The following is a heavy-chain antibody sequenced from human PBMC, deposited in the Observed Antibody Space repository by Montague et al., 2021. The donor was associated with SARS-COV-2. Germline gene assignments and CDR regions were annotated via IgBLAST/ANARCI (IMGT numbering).Heavy chain of an antibody. J-gene: IGHJ4*02. CDR2: MYSSGTT. V-gene: IGHV4-39*01. CDR1: GGSISSTSFF. Sequence: SETLSLTCSVSGGSISSTSFFWAWIRQPPGKGLEWVGSMYSSGTTYYNRSLKSPVTISGDTSRNQLSVRLSSVTAADTAVYYCARSTSGWFIYWGQGTLVTVSS. D-gene: IGHD6-19*01. CDR3: ARSTSGWFIY.